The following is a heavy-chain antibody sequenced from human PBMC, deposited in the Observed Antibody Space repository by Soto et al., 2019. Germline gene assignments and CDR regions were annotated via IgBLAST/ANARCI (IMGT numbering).Heavy chain of an antibody. V-gene: IGHV1-69*13. CDR3: ARPGYYYDSSGYLDY. D-gene: IGHD3-22*01. J-gene: IGHJ4*02. Sequence: SVKVSCKASGGTFSSYAISWVRQAPGQGLEWMGGIIPIFGTANYAQKFQGRVTITADESTSTAYMELSSLRSEDTAVYYCARPGYYYDSSGYLDYWGQGTLVTVSS. CDR2: IIPIFGTA. CDR1: GGTFSSYA.